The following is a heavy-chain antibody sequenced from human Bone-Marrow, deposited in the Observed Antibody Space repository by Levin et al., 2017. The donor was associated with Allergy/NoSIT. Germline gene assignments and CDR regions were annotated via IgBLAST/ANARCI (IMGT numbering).Heavy chain of an antibody. CDR3: AGGRLPISQGGYYFDY. CDR1: GGTFSSYA. D-gene: IGHD2-21*02. V-gene: IGHV1-69*06. J-gene: IGHJ4*02. CDR2: IIPIFGTA. Sequence: GASVKVSCKASGGTFSSYAISWVRQAPGQGLEWMGGIIPIFGTANYAQKFQGRVTITADKSTSTAYMELSSLRSEDTAVYYCAGGRLPISQGGYYFDYWGQGTLVTVSS.